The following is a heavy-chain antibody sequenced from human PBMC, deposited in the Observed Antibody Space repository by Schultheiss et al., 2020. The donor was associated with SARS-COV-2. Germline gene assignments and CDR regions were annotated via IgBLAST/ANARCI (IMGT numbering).Heavy chain of an antibody. CDR3: ARHVAPSTSMVIPDY. V-gene: IGHV5-51*01. Sequence: GGSLRLSCKGSGYSFTSYWIGWVRQMPGKGLEWMGIIYPGDSDTRYRPAFQGQVTISADKSISTAYLQWSSLKASDTAIYYCARHVAPSTSMVIPDYWGQGTLVTVSS. J-gene: IGHJ4*02. D-gene: IGHD2-21*01. CDR2: IYPGDSDT. CDR1: GYSFTSYW.